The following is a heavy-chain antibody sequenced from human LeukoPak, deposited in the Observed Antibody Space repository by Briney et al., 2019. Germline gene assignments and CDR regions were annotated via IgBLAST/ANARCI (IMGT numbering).Heavy chain of an antibody. CDR1: VGSISSGSYY. D-gene: IGHD3-22*01. V-gene: IGHV4-61*02. CDR3: ARDRSSSGYFDY. CDR2: IYTIGST. Sequence: PSETLSLTCTVSVGSISSGSYYWGCIRQPAGKGLEWSGRIYTIGSTNYNPSLKSRVTMSVDTSKNPFSLQLSSATAAATAVYYCARDRSSSGYFDYWGQGILVTVSS. J-gene: IGHJ4*02.